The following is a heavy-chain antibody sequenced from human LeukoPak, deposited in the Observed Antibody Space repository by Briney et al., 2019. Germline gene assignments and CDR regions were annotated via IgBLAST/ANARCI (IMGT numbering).Heavy chain of an antibody. V-gene: IGHV1-8*01. CDR1: GYTFTSYD. CDR3: ASGSYGSGSYLYYYYYGMDV. CDR2: MNPNSGST. D-gene: IGHD3-10*01. Sequence: ASVKVSCKASGYTFTSYDINWVRQATGQGLEWMGWMNPNSGSTGYAQKFQGRVTMTRNTSISTAYMELSSLRSEDTAVYYCASGSYGSGSYLYYYYYGMDVWGQGTTVTVSS. J-gene: IGHJ6*02.